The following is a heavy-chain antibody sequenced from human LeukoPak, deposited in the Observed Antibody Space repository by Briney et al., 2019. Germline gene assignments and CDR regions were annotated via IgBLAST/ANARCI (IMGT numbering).Heavy chain of an antibody. J-gene: IGHJ4*02. CDR3: ARGPLVRGVIRDTDFDY. CDR2: INPNSGGT. D-gene: IGHD3-10*01. V-gene: IGHV1-2*04. CDR1: GYTFTGYY. Sequence: GASVKVSCKASGYTFTGYYMHWVRQAPGQGLEWMGWINPNSGGTNYAQKFQGWVTMTRDTSISTAYMELSRLRSDDTAVYYCARGPLVRGVIRDTDFDYWGQGTLVTVSS.